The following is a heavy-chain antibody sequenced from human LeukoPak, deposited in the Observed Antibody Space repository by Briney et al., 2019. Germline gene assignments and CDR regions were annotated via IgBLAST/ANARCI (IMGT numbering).Heavy chain of an antibody. CDR2: IYSGGRT. J-gene: IGHJ2*01. CDR1: GFFVSTSY. D-gene: IGHD1-1*01. V-gene: IGHV3-53*01. Sequence: GGALRLSCAAPGFFVSTSYMSWVRQALGKGLECVSVIYSGGRTKYADSVKGRFTISRDNSKNTVSLQINNLRAEDTALYYCAGGGSTWDWYFDLWGRGTLVTVSS. CDR3: AGGGSTWDWYFDL.